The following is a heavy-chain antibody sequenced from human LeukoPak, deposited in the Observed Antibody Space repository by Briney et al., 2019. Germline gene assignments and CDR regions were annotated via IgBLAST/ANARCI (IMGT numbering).Heavy chain of an antibody. D-gene: IGHD3-22*01. CDR3: ARERTYYYDSNPDYFDY. CDR1: GFTFSTYG. V-gene: IGHV3-30*03. CDR2: ISYDGSTE. Sequence: GRSLRLSCAASGFTFSTYGMHWVRQAPGKGLEWVAGISYDGSTEQYADSVKGRFTISRDNSKNSLYLQMNSLRAGDTALYYCARERTYYYDSNPDYFDYWGQGTLVTVSS. J-gene: IGHJ4*02.